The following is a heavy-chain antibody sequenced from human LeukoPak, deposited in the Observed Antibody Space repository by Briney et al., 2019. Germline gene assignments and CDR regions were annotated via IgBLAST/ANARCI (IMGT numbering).Heavy chain of an antibody. J-gene: IGHJ6*04. CDR1: GFSLRSNALG. V-gene: IGHV2-5*02. CDR2: IYGDDNK. CDR3: AHDDPGYYGMDI. Sequence: GATLVNSTQTPTLTCTFSGFSLRSNALGVGWSREPPVNALEGLAPIYGDDNKRYSSSLKSRLTVTKASYTNQVVLTMTNMDPVDTATYFCAHDDPGYYGMDIWGKGTTVTVSS. D-gene: IGHD1-1*01.